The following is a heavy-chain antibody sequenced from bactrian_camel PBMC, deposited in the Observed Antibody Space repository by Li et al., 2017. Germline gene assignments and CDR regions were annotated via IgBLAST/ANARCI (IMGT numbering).Heavy chain of an antibody. CDR2: INIGSGST. Sequence: QLVESGGGLVQAGGSLRLSCAAPKFTFRGYDMTWVRQAPGKGLEWVSGINIGSGSTYYGDSVKGRFTISKDNAKNTLYLQMNSLNPDDTAVYYCAADPQCSWRTPYGSPAGQGTQVTVS. V-gene: IGHV3S40*01. J-gene: IGHJ4*01. D-gene: IGHD6*01. CDR1: KFTFRGYD.